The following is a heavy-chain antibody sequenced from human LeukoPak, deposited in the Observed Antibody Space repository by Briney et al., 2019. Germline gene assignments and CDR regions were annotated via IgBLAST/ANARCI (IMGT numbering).Heavy chain of an antibody. J-gene: IGHJ6*02. CDR2: ISSSSSYI. D-gene: IGHD3-9*01. V-gene: IGHV3-21*01. Sequence: GSLRLSCAASGFTFSSYSMNWVRQAPGKGLEWVSSISSSSSYIYYADSVKGRFTISRDNAKNSLYLQMNSLRAEDTAVYYCARGEVLRYSYGMDVWGQGTTVTVSS. CDR3: ARGEVLRYSYGMDV. CDR1: GFTFSSYS.